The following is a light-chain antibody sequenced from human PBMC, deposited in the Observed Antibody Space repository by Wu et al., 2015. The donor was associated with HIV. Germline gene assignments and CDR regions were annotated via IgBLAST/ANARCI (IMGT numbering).Light chain of an antibody. Sequence: DIQMTQSPSILSAFVGDGVTITCRANENIFDWLAWYQQKPGEAPKLLIYKVSSLESGVPSRFSGSGSGTEFSLTITSLQPDDFATYYCQQYYNFWTFGQGTKVDFK. J-gene: IGKJ1*01. CDR3: QQYYNFWT. CDR1: ENIFDW. CDR2: KVS. V-gene: IGKV1-5*03.